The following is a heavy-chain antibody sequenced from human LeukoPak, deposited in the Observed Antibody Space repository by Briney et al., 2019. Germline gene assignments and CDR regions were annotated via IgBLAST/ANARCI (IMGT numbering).Heavy chain of an antibody. J-gene: IGHJ4*02. CDR1: GGSISSYY. D-gene: IGHD6-13*01. Sequence: PSETLSLTCTVSGGSISSYYWSWIRQPPGKGLEWIGYIYYSGSTNYNPSLKSRVTISVDTSKNQFSLKLSSVTAADTAVYYCAREGSSSSSFDYWGQGTLVTVSS. V-gene: IGHV4-59*01. CDR3: AREGSSSSSFDY. CDR2: IYYSGST.